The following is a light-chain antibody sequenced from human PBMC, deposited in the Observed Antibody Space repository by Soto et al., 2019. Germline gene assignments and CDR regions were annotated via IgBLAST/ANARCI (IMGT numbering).Light chain of an antibody. CDR2: KAS. CDR1: QSISSW. Sequence: DIRMTQSPSTLSASVGDRVTITCRASQSISSWLAWYQQKPGKAPKLLIYKASSLESGVPSRFSGSGSGTEFTLTISSLQPDDLATYYCQQYNSYSYTFGQGTKLESK. CDR3: QQYNSYSYT. V-gene: IGKV1-5*03. J-gene: IGKJ2*01.